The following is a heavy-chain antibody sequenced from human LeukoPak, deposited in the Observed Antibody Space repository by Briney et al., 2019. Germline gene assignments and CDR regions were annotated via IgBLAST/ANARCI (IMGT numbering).Heavy chain of an antibody. J-gene: IGHJ4*02. CDR3: ASVEYYDFWSGYPTYYFDY. Sequence: SETPSLTCAVSGYSISSGYYWGWIRQPPGKGLEWIGSIYHSGSTYYNPSLKSRVTISVDTSKNKFSLKLSSVTAADTAVYYCASVEYYDFWSGYPTYYFDYWGQGTLVTVSS. CDR2: IYHSGST. D-gene: IGHD3-3*01. CDR1: GYSISSGYY. V-gene: IGHV4-38-2*01.